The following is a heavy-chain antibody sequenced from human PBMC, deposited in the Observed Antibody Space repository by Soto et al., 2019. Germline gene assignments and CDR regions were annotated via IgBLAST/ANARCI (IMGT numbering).Heavy chain of an antibody. J-gene: IGHJ4*02. Sequence: QVQLVQSGAEVREPGASVKVSCKTSGYTFSRYGITWVRQAPGQGLEWMGWINGNTGHTIYAMNLEDRLTISTDTSTSTAYKELRSPKSDDTAVYYGARERKWGPIPYWGQGTLVTVSS. D-gene: IGHD3-16*01. V-gene: IGHV1-18*01. CDR2: INGNTGHT. CDR3: ARERKWGPIPY. CDR1: GYTFSRYG.